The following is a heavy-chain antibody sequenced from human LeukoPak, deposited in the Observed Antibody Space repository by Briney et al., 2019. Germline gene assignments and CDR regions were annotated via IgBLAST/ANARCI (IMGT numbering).Heavy chain of an antibody. D-gene: IGHD5-18*01. Sequence: ASVKVSCKASGYTFTSYYMHWVRQAPGQGLEWMGIINPSGGSTSYAQKFQGRVTMTRDTSTSTVYMELSGLRSEDTAVYYCARDRNTAGMDVWGKGTTVTVSS. V-gene: IGHV1-46*03. CDR3: ARDRNTAGMDV. CDR2: INPSGGST. CDR1: GYTFTSYY. J-gene: IGHJ6*03.